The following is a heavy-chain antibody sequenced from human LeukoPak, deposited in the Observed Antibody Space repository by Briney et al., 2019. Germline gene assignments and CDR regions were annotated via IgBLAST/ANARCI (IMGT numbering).Heavy chain of an antibody. CDR3: ARAHGYSYPLDY. V-gene: IGHV3-74*01. Sequence: GGSLRLSCAASGFTFSSYWMHWVRQAPGKGLVWVSRINSDGSSTSYADSVKGRFTISRDNAKNTLYLQMNSLRAEDTAVYYCARAHGYSYPLDYWGQGTLVTVSS. CDR1: GFTFSSYW. J-gene: IGHJ4*02. CDR2: INSDGSST. D-gene: IGHD5-18*01.